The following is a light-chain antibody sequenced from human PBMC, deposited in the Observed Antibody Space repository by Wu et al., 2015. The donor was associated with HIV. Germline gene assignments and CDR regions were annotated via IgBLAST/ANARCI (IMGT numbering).Light chain of an antibody. J-gene: IGKJ4*01. CDR2: GAS. CDR1: QSISSSY. CDR3: QHYVGSPPVT. V-gene: IGKV3-20*01. Sequence: EIVLTQSPGTLSLSPGERATLSCRASQSISSSYLAWYQQRPGQAPRLLIYGASSRATGIADRFSGSGSRTDFTLTISRLEPEDFAVYYCQHYVGSPPVTFGGGTKVEIK.